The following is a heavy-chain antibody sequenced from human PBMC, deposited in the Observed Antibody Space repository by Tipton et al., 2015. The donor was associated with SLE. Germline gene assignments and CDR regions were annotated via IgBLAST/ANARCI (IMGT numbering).Heavy chain of an antibody. V-gene: IGHV3-23*01. J-gene: IGHJ6*02. CDR2: ISGSGGST. CDR1: GFTFRTYA. Sequence: SLRLSCAASGFTFRTYAMNWVRQAPGKGLEWVSAISGSGGSTYYADSVKGRFTVSRDNSKNTLYLQMNSLRAEDTAVYYCAKDSGFLEWVLYEGVVDIWGQGTTVTVSS. D-gene: IGHD3-3*01. CDR3: AKDSGFLEWVLYEGVVDI.